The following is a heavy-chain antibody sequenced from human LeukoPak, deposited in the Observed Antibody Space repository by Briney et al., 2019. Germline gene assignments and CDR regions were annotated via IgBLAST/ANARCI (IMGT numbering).Heavy chain of an antibody. V-gene: IGHV3-74*01. Sequence: GGSLRLSCAASGFTFSRYWMHWARQAPGKGLVWVSRIEGDGSTTSYADSAKGRFTISRDNAKNTLFLQIDSLRAEDTAVYYCARDPSPVSGWYDYWGQGTLVTVSS. CDR3: ARDPSPVSGWYDY. D-gene: IGHD6-19*01. J-gene: IGHJ4*02. CDR1: GFTFSRYW. CDR2: IEGDGSTT.